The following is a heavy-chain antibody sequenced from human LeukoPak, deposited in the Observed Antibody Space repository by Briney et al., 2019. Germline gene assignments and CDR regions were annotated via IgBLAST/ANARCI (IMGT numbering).Heavy chain of an antibody. CDR3: ARRMLAAAYDY. D-gene: IGHD6-13*01. CDR2: IYYSGST. J-gene: IGHJ4*02. CDR1: GGSISSYY. Sequence: SETLSLTCTVSGGSISSYYWSWIRQPPGKGLEWIGYIYYSGSTNYNPSLKSRVTISVDTSKNQFSLKLSSVTAADTAVYYCARRMLAAAYDYWGQGTLVTVSS. V-gene: IGHV4-59*08.